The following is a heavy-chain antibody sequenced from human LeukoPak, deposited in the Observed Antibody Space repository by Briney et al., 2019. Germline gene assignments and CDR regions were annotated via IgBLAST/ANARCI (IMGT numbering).Heavy chain of an antibody. Sequence: ASVKVSCKASGYNFISYYMHWVRQAPGQGLEWMGIINPSGGSTSYAQKFQDRVTMSRDTSTSTVYMELSSLKSEDTAVYYCAREDVVLVDAVRYYYYGMDVWGQGTTVTVSS. CDR2: INPSGGST. CDR3: AREDVVLVDAVRYYYYGMDV. CDR1: GYNFISYY. J-gene: IGHJ6*02. V-gene: IGHV1-46*01. D-gene: IGHD2-8*01.